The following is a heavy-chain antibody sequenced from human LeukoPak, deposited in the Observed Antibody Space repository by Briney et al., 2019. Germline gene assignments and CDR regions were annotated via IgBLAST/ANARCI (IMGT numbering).Heavy chain of an antibody. D-gene: IGHD6-19*01. Sequence: SRTLSLTCVVSGGSISSSNWWSWVRQPPEKGLEWSGDIYHSGNTNYNPSLKSRVTISAEKSKNQLSLKLSSVTAADTAVYYCARYDVGWYYFDYWGQGTLVTVSS. CDR2: IYHSGNT. J-gene: IGHJ4*02. V-gene: IGHV4-4*02. CDR3: ARYDVGWYYFDY. CDR1: GGSISSSNW.